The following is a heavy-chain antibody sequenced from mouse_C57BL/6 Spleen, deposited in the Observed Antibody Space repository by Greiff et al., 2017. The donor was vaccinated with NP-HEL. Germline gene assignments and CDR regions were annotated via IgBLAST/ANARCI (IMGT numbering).Heavy chain of an antibody. V-gene: IGHV5-6*01. Sequence: EVQLVESGGDLVKPGGSLKLSCAASGFTFSSYGMSWVRQTPDKRLEWVATISIGGSYTYYPDRVKGRFTISSDNAKNTLYLQMSSLKSEDTAMYYCASWSTDYAMDYWGQGTSVTVSS. CDR1: GFTFSSYG. CDR3: ASWSTDYAMDY. CDR2: ISIGGSYT. J-gene: IGHJ4*01.